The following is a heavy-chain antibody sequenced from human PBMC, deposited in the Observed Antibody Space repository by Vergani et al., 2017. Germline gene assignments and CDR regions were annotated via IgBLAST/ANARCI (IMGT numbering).Heavy chain of an antibody. J-gene: IGHJ5*02. V-gene: IGHV1-58*01. CDR1: GFTFTSSA. D-gene: IGHD3-10*01. CDR3: ARYGSGSLAFLHNWFDP. Sequence: QMQLVQSGPEVKKPGTSVKVSCKASGFTFTSSAVQWVRQARGQRLEWIGWIVVGSGNTNYAQKFQERVTITRDMSTSTAYMELSSLRSEDTAVYYCARYGSGSLAFLHNWFDPWGQGTLVTVSS. CDR2: IVVGSGNT.